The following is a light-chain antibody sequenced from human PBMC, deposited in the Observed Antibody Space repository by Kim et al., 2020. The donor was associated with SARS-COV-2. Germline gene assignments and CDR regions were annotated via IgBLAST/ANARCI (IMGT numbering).Light chain of an antibody. CDR1: QSNRSRY. J-gene: IGKJ1*01. CDR3: QQYDDSPMWT. Sequence: PGERTSLSSTSTQSNRSRYLAWYQHKVGQAPRLLIYGGSRRATGVPARFIGSGSGTDFTLTITKVEPEDFGLYYCQQYDDSPMWTFGQGTRVEIK. CDR2: GGS. V-gene: IGKV3-20*01.